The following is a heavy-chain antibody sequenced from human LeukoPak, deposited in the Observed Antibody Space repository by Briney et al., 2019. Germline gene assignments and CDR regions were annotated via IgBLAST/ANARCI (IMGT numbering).Heavy chain of an antibody. J-gene: IGHJ4*02. CDR1: GYIFSSFS. V-gene: IGHV3-30*04. Sequence: GGSLRLSCAASGYIFSSFSVHCVRQAPAKGLEWGADISYEGSNKYYTDSPKRRVTISRDNSKNTLYMQMNSLIAEDTGVYYCEKDAPSSWFDGVDYWGQGNLVTVSS. CDR2: ISYEGSNK. D-gene: IGHD6-13*01. CDR3: EKDAPSSWFDGVDY.